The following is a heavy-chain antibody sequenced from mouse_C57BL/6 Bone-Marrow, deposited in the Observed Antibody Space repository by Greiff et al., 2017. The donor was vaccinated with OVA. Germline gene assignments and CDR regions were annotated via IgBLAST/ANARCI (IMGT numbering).Heavy chain of an antibody. J-gene: IGHJ3*01. V-gene: IGHV5-6*01. D-gene: IGHD2-4*01. CDR1: GFTFSSYG. CDR3: ARLPYDYDGFAY. CDR2: ISSGGSYT. Sequence: EVQRVESGGDLVKPGGSLKLSCAASGFTFSSYGMSWVRQTPDKRLEWVATISSGGSYTYYPDSVKGRFTISRDNAKNTLYLQMSSLKSEDTAMYYCARLPYDYDGFAYWGQGTLVTVSA.